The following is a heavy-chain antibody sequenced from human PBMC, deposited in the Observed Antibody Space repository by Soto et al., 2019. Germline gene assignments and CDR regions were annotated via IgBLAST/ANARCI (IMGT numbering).Heavy chain of an antibody. CDR1: GYTLTELS. V-gene: IGHV1-24*01. Sequence: ASVKVSCKVSGYTLTELSMHWVRQAPGKGLEWMGGFDPEDGETIYAQKFQGRVTMTEDTSTDTAYMELSSLRSEDTAVYYCATAELELLNYCFDYWGQGTLVTVSS. D-gene: IGHD1-7*01. CDR3: ATAELELLNYCFDY. J-gene: IGHJ4*02. CDR2: FDPEDGET.